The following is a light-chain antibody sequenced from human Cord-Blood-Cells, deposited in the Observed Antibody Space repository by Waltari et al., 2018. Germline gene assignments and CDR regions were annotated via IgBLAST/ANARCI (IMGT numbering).Light chain of an antibody. CDR2: DDS. V-gene: IGLV3-21*03. CDR1: NIGSNS. CDR3: QVWDSSSDHYV. J-gene: IGLJ1*01. Sequence: SYVLTQPPSVSVAPGKTARITWGGNNIGSNSVHRYQQKPGPAPVLVVYDDSARPPGIHERFSGSNSGNTATLTISRVEAGDEADYYCQVWDSSSDHYVFGTGTKVTVL.